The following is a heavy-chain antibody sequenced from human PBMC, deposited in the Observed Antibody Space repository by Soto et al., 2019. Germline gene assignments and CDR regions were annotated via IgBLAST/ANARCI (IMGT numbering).Heavy chain of an antibody. CDR2: IYYSGST. CDR1: GGSIISYY. J-gene: IGHJ4*02. D-gene: IGHD6-19*01. V-gene: IGHV4-59*08. Sequence: SETLSLTCTVSGGSIISYYWSWIRQPPGKGLEWIGYIYYSGSTNYNPSLKSRVTISVDTSKNQFSLKLSSVTAADTAVYYCARRFAVAATYYWDYWGQGTLVTVSS. CDR3: ARRFAVAATYYWDY.